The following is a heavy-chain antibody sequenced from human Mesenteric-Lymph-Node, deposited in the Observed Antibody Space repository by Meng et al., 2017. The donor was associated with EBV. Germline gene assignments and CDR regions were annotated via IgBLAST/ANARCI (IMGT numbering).Heavy chain of an antibody. D-gene: IGHD3-22*01. CDR2: IYHSGST. CDR1: GGSISSSNW. V-gene: IGHV4-4*02. CDR3: AREGEVGYYESSGYYY. J-gene: IGHJ4*02. Sequence: GELEGSGPGLVRPSGTRSLTCAVSGGSISSSNWWSWVRQPPGKGLEWIGEIYHSGSTNYNPSLKSRLTISVDKSKNQFSLKLSSVTAADTAVYYCAREGEVGYYESSGYYYWGQGTLVTVSS.